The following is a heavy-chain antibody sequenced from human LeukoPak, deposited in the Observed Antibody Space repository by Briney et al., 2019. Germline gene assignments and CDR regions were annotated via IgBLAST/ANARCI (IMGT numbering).Heavy chain of an antibody. J-gene: IGHJ6*02. Sequence: GGSLRLSCAASGFTFSSYSMNWVRQAPGKGLEWVSSISSSSSYIYYADSVKGRFTISRDNAKNSLYLQMNSLRAEDTAVYYCARDPYYDFWSGYYTGPFWPHRYYYYYGMDVWGQGTTVTVSS. CDR2: ISSSSSYI. V-gene: IGHV3-21*01. CDR1: GFTFSSYS. CDR3: ARDPYYDFWSGYYTGPFWPHRYYYYYGMDV. D-gene: IGHD3-3*01.